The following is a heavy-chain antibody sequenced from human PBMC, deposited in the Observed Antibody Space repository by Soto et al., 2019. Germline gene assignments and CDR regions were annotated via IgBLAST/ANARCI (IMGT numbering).Heavy chain of an antibody. Sequence: EVQLVESGGGLVQPGGPLRLSCAASGFTFSSYWLNWVRQAPGKGLEWVANIKQDGSAKYCVDSVKGRFTISRDNAKNSLYLQMNSLRREDTAVYYCAGGSGWYIHQWGQGTLVTVSS. J-gene: IGHJ1*01. V-gene: IGHV3-7*01. CDR3: AGGSGWYIHQ. CDR1: GFTFSSYW. D-gene: IGHD6-19*01. CDR2: IKQDGSAK.